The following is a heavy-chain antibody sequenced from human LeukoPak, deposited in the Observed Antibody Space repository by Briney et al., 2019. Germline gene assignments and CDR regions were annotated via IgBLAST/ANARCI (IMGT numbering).Heavy chain of an antibody. CDR3: ARAYQPLGGLSFPDS. CDR2: ISYDGSYK. V-gene: IGHV3-30*03. J-gene: IGHJ5*01. CDR1: GFTFSNYG. Sequence: GGSLRLSCAASGFTFSNYGMHWVRQAPGKGLEWVAFISYDGSYKYYADSVKGRFTISRDNSKNTLYLQMNSLRAEDTAVYYCARAYQPLGGLSFPDSWGQGTLVTVSS. D-gene: IGHD3-16*02.